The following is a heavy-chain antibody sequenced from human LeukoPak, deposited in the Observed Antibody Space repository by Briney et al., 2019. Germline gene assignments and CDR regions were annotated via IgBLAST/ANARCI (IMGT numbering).Heavy chain of an antibody. J-gene: IGHJ4*02. D-gene: IGHD1-1*01. CDR1: GFTFSSYA. Sequence: GGSLRLSCAASGFTFSSYAMSWVRQAPGKGLEWVSAISGSGGSTYYADSVKGRFTTSRDNSKNTLYLQMNSLRAEDTAVFYCAKKRIESGPYFDSWGQGTLVTVSS. V-gene: IGHV3-23*01. CDR2: ISGSGGST. CDR3: AKKRIESGPYFDS.